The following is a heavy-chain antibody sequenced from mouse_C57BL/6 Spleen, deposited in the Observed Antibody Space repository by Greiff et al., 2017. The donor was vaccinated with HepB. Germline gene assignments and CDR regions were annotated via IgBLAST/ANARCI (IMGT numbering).Heavy chain of an antibody. J-gene: IGHJ2*01. CDR2: IYPGDGDT. CDR1: GYAFSSYW. D-gene: IGHD1-1*01. V-gene: IGHV1-80*01. CDR3: ARSDDYGSSYVGYYFDY. Sequence: VQLQQSGAELVKPGASVKISCKASGYAFSSYWMNWVKQRPGKGLEWIGQIYPGDGDTNYNGKFKGKATLTADKSSSTAYMQLSSLTSEDSAVYFCARSDDYGSSYVGYYFDYWGQGTTLTVSS.